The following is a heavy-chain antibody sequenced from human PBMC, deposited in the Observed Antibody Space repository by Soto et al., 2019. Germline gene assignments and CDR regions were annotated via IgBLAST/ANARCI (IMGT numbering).Heavy chain of an antibody. CDR2: INPRDSDT. J-gene: IGHJ5*02. Sequence: QVQLVQSGAEVKKPGASVRVTCKASGYTLIAYYMHWVRQAPGQGLEWMGVINPRDSDTKYAQKFQGRVTMTRDTSTSTVFMEVNSLRSDDTAVYYCARGFPSSSRLGWLDPWGQGTLITVSS. CDR3: ARGFPSSSRLGWLDP. V-gene: IGHV1-46*01. D-gene: IGHD2-2*01. CDR1: GYTLIAYY.